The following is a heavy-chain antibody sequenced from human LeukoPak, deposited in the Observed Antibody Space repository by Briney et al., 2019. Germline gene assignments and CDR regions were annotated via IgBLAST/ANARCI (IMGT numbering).Heavy chain of an antibody. Sequence: PGRSLRLSCTGSGFTFGDYYINWLRQAPGKGPEWVGFIRSQGYGGTTEYAASVKGRFTISRDDSKSIAYLQMNSLKTDDTALYYCSGHRHSFNWFDPWGQGTLVTVSS. CDR3: SGHRHSFNWFDP. D-gene: IGHD5-18*01. J-gene: IGHJ5*02. V-gene: IGHV3-49*03. CDR2: IRSQGYGGTT. CDR1: GFTFGDYY.